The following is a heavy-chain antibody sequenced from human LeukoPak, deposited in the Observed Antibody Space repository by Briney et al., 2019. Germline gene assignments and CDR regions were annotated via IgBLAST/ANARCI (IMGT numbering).Heavy chain of an antibody. J-gene: IGHJ4*02. CDR3: ARLSSGYYQQLATFDY. V-gene: IGHV3-11*04. D-gene: IGHD3-22*01. CDR2: ISNGAGTI. CDR1: GFTFSDYY. Sequence: KPGGSLRLSCAASGFTFSDYYMSWIRQAPGKGLEWVSYISNGAGTIYYADSAKGRFTISRDNAKNSLYLQMNSLRVEDTAVYYCARLSSGYYQQLATFDYWGQGILVTVSS.